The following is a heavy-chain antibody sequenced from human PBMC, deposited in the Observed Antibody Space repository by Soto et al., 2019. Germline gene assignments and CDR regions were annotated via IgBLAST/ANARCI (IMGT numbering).Heavy chain of an antibody. CDR3: ARDRALGLAVAPNYGMDV. CDR2: ISAYNGNT. CDR1: GYTFTSYG. Sequence: GASVKVSCKASGYTFTSYGISWVRQAPGQGLEWMGWISAYNGNTNYAQKLQGRVTMTTDTSTSTAYMELRSLRSDDTAVYYCARDRALGLAVAPNYGMDVWGQGTTVTVS. J-gene: IGHJ6*02. V-gene: IGHV1-18*01. D-gene: IGHD6-19*01.